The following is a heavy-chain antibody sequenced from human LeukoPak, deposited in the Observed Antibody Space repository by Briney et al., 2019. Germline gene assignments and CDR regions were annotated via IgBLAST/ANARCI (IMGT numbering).Heavy chain of an antibody. D-gene: IGHD3-22*01. CDR1: GGSFSGSY. CDR2: INHSGST. V-gene: IGHV4-34*01. CDR3: SRAHPTGIATIVVLFDY. Sequence: PSETLSLTCAVYGGSFSGSYWSWLRQPPGKGLVLIGEINHSGSTNYNPSLKSRVTISVDTSKNQFSLKLSSVTTADTAVYYCSRAHPTGIATIVVLFDYWGQGTLVTVSS. J-gene: IGHJ4*02.